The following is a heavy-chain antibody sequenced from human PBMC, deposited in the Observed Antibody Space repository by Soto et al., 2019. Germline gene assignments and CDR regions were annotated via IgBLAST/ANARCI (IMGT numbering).Heavy chain of an antibody. CDR3: STRAYDTNGYYRFDP. CDR1: GGSFSGHS. CDR2: IIHSGRV. Sequence: PSETLSLTCAVYGGSFSGHSWTWIRQSPGKGLEWIGDIIHSGRVNYSPSLKSRVTISLDTSKNQFSMTLSAVTAADTAMYYCSTRAYDTNGYYRFDPWGQGTLVTVSS. V-gene: IGHV4-34*12. J-gene: IGHJ5*01. D-gene: IGHD3-22*01.